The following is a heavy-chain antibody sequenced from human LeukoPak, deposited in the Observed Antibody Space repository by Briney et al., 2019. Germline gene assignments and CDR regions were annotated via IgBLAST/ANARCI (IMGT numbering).Heavy chain of an antibody. J-gene: IGHJ4*02. V-gene: IGHV6-1*01. CDR1: GDSVSSNNTA. Sequence: SQTLSLTCAISGDSVSSNNTAWSWIRQSPSRGLKWLGRTYYRSKWYNDYAVSVKSRIIVNPDTSKNQFSLQLNSVTLEDTAVYYCARGITAGNVWGQGTLVTVSS. CDR3: ARGITAGNV. CDR2: TYYRSKWYN. D-gene: IGHD6-13*01.